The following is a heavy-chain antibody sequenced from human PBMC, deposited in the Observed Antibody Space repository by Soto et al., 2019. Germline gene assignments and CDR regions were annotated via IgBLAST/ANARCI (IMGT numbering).Heavy chain of an antibody. CDR2: IHKSGST. CDR3: ARRWSGTDY. V-gene: IGHV4-59*01. D-gene: IGHD3-10*01. J-gene: IGHJ4*01. CDR1: GGSITSYY. Sequence: QVQLQESGPGLVKPSETLSLTCTVSGGSITSYYWSWIRQPPGKGLEWIGYIHKSGSTSYNPSLQSRVTISADVSKNQFSLDLRYVTAADTAVYYCARRWSGTDYWGHGTLVTVSS.